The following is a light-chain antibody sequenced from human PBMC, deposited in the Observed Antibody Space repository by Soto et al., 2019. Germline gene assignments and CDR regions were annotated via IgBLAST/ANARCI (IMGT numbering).Light chain of an antibody. J-gene: IGKJ3*01. CDR1: QSISSY. V-gene: IGKV1-39*02. CDR2: AAS. CDR3: QEYGSSPFT. Sequence: QLTQKTAYLYPYPGANGNMTCRASQSISSYLNWYQQKPGKAPKLLIYAASSLQSGVPSRFSGSGSGTDFTLTISRLEPEDFAVYYCQEYGSSPFTSG.